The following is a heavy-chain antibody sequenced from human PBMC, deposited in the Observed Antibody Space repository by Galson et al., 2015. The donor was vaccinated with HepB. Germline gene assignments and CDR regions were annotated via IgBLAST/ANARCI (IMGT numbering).Heavy chain of an antibody. V-gene: IGHV3-23*01. CDR2: ISGDTAKI. Sequence: SLRLSCAASGFTFSTYAMNWVRQAPGKGLEWVSVISGDTAKIFHADSVKGRFPISRDNSMNTVYLQMDSLRAEDTAVYYCAKGGNWDSRYFDYWGQGSLVTVSS. CDR3: AKGGNWDSRYFDY. J-gene: IGHJ4*02. D-gene: IGHD7-27*01. CDR1: GFTFSTYA.